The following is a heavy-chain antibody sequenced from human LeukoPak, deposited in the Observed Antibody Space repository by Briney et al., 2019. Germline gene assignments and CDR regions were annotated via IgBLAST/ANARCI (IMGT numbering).Heavy chain of an antibody. CDR1: GFTFRSYW. CDR3: ARDRGSSWYYFDY. D-gene: IGHD6-13*01. J-gene: IGHJ4*02. CDR2: INSDGSTT. V-gene: IGHV3-74*01. Sequence: GESLRLFCAPSGFTFRSYWMHWVRQAPGNGLVWVSNINSDGSTTTYADSVKGRFTISRDNAENTLYLQMNSLRAEDTAVYYCARDRGSSWYYFDYWGQGTLVTVSS.